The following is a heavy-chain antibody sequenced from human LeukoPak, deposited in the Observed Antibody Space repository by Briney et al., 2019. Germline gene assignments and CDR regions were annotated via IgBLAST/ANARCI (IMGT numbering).Heavy chain of an antibody. Sequence: GGSLRLSCAASGFTFSSYSMNWVRQAPGKGLEWFSYISSGSSTIYYADSVKGRFTISRDNAKNSLYVQMNSLRAEDTAVYYCASSTASRAFDMWGQGTMVTVPS. D-gene: IGHD3-3*02. V-gene: IGHV3-48*01. CDR3: ASSTASRAFDM. J-gene: IGHJ3*02. CDR1: GFTFSSYS. CDR2: ISSGSSTI.